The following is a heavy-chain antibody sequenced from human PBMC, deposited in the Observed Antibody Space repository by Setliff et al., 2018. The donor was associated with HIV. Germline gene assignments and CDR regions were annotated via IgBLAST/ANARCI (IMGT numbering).Heavy chain of an antibody. J-gene: IGHJ4*02. CDR1: GFTFSSYS. CDR2: ISSSSSTT. D-gene: IGHD3-22*01. V-gene: IGHV3-48*04. Sequence: GGSLRLSCAASGFTFSSYSMNWVRQAPGKGLEWVSYISSSSSTTYYADSVKGRFTISRDNAKSSLFLQMNSLRADDTALYYCARGPSYYYDSSGYYFDSWGQGTLVTVSS. CDR3: ARGPSYYYDSSGYYFDS.